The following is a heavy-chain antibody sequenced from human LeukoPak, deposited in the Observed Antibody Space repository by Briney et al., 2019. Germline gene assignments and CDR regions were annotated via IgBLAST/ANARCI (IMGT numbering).Heavy chain of an antibody. Sequence: GASVKVSCKASGDTFSMYTFSWVRQTPGQGLEWMGRIIPIPDIANYPQKFQGRVTITADILTSTTYMELSSLRSEDTAVYYCARARGLYDLPGPQWGVWGKGTTVTVSS. CDR1: GDTFSMYT. CDR2: IIPIPDIA. D-gene: IGHD3-3*01. J-gene: IGHJ6*04. CDR3: ARARGLYDLPGPQWGV. V-gene: IGHV1-69*02.